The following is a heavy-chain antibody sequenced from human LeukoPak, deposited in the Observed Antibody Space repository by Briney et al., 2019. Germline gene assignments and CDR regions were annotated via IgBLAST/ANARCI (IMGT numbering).Heavy chain of an antibody. Sequence: GGSLRLSCAASGFTFSSYAMSWVRQAPGKGLEWVSAISGSGGSTYYADSVKGRFTISRDNSKNTLYLQMNSLRAEDTAVYYCARDSTGYYAFDIWGQGTMVTVSS. CDR1: GFTFSSYA. V-gene: IGHV3-23*01. CDR3: ARDSTGYYAFDI. CDR2: ISGSGGST. D-gene: IGHD3-9*01. J-gene: IGHJ3*02.